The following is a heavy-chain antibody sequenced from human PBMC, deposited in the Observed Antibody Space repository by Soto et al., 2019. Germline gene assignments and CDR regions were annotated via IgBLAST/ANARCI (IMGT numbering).Heavy chain of an antibody. V-gene: IGHV3-30*18. D-gene: IGHD6-19*01. CDR2: ISYDGSNK. CDR1: GFTFSSYG. J-gene: IGHJ4*02. Sequence: VQLVESGGGVVQPGRSLRLSCAASGFTFSSYGMHWVRQAPGKGLEWVAVISYDGSNKYYADSVKGRFTISRDNSKNTLYLQMNSLRAEDTAVYYCAKDVAVAGTFDYWGQGTLVTVSS. CDR3: AKDVAVAGTFDY.